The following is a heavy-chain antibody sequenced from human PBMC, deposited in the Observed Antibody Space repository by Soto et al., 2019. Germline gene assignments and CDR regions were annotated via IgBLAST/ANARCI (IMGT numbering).Heavy chain of an antibody. Sequence: TSETLSLTCTVSGGSISSSSYYWGWIRQPPGKGLEWIGSIYYSGSTYYNPSLKSRVTISVDTSKNQFSLKLSSVAAADTAVYYCARLRLWFGVAPPMSYYYGMDVWGQGTTVTVSS. D-gene: IGHD3-10*01. CDR3: ARLRLWFGVAPPMSYYYGMDV. CDR2: IYYSGST. CDR1: GGSISSSSYY. V-gene: IGHV4-39*01. J-gene: IGHJ6*02.